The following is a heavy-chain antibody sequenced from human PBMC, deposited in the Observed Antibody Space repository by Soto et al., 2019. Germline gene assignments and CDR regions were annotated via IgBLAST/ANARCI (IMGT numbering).Heavy chain of an antibody. CDR3: ARGRSIKAPVTTFIVFMDV. V-gene: IGHV4-34*01. CDR1: GGSFSGYY. CDR2: INHSGST. D-gene: IGHD4-4*01. J-gene: IGHJ6*03. Sequence: QVQLQQWGAGLLKPSETLSLTCAVYGGSFSGYYWSWIRQPPGKGLGWIGEINHSGSTNYNPSLKRRVTISVDASYNQFSLKLRSVTAAYTAVYYCARGRSIKAPVTTFIVFMDVWRKGTTVTVSS.